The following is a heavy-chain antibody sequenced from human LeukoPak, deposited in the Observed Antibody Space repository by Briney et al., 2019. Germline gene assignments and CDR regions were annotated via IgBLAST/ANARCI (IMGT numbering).Heavy chain of an antibody. CDR3: TTDLNQRLKWFGNPLDH. J-gene: IGHJ4*02. CDR2: ISSSSYI. V-gene: IGHV3-21*03. Sequence: GGSLRLSCAASGFTFSSYSMNWVRQAPGKGLEWVSSISSSSYIYYADSVKGRFTISRDDSKKMLYLEMNSLKTEDTAVYYCTTDLNQRLKWFGNPLDHWGQGTPVTVSS. D-gene: IGHD3-10*01. CDR1: GFTFSSYS.